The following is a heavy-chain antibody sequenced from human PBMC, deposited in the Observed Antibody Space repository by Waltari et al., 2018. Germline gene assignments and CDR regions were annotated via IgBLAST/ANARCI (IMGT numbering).Heavy chain of an antibody. D-gene: IGHD6-13*01. Sequence: QVQLQESGPGLVKPSETLSLTCTVSGGSISSHYWSWIRQPPGKGLEWIGYIYYSGSTNYNPSLKSRVTISVDTSKNQFSLKLSSVTAADTAVYYCARKGAAAGSFDYWGQGTLVTVSS. J-gene: IGHJ4*02. CDR3: ARKGAAAGSFDY. V-gene: IGHV4-59*11. CDR2: IYYSGST. CDR1: GGSISSHY.